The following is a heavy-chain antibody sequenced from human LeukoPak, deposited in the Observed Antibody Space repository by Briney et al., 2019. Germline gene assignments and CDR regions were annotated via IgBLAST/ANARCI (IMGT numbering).Heavy chain of an antibody. V-gene: IGHV3-53*01. CDR2: IYSAGTT. CDR3: ARGDTNGCAWYYFDC. Sequence: GGSLRHSCAARRVTLSANYYINWVRQAPGKGLEWVSVIYSAGTTYYADSVRGRFTISRDNSKNTVYLQMNSLRAEDTAVYYCARGDTNGCAWYYFDCWGQGTLVTVSS. J-gene: IGHJ4*02. CDR1: RVTLSANYY. D-gene: IGHD2-8*01.